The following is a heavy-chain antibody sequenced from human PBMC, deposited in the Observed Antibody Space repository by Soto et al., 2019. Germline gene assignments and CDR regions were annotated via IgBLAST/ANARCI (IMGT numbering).Heavy chain of an antibody. J-gene: IGHJ4*02. CDR2: IYSGGST. D-gene: IGHD1-26*01. CDR1: GFTVSSNY. Sequence: EVQLVESGGGLVQPGGSLRLSCAASGFTVSSNYMSWVRQAPGKGLEWVSVIYSGGSTCYADSVKGRFTISRDNSKNTLNLQMNSLRAEDTAVYYCARDLPRVGIDYWGQGTLVTVSS. CDR3: ARDLPRVGIDY. V-gene: IGHV3-66*01.